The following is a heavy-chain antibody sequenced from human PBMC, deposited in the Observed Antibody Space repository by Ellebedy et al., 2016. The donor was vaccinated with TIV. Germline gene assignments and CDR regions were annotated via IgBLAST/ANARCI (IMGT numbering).Heavy chain of an antibody. CDR3: ARSPMRFRGYSGYDRAFDI. V-gene: IGHV1-8*01. CDR1: GYTFIFYD. Sequence: AASVKVSCKASGYTFIFYDIHWVRQATGQGLEWMGWMNPDSGNTGYAGEFLGRVTMTRANSISTAYMDLSSLTSDDTAVYYCARSPMRFRGYSGYDRAFDIWGQGTMVTVSS. CDR2: MNPDSGNT. D-gene: IGHD5-12*01. J-gene: IGHJ3*02.